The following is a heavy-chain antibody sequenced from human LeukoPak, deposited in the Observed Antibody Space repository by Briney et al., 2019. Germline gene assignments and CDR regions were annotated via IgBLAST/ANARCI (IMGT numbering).Heavy chain of an antibody. D-gene: IGHD5/OR15-5a*01. CDR3: GGSYSVAHFYFAVDV. CDR2: ISGSSRSI. CDR1: GFIFRTYS. J-gene: IGHJ6*02. Sequence: GGSLRLSCAASGFIFRTYSLTWVRQAPGKGLEWGSYISGSSRSIYYADSVKGRFTTSRDNAENSLYLQANSLRDEDTAVYYCGGSYSVAHFYFAVDVWGQGTTVTVSS. V-gene: IGHV3-48*02.